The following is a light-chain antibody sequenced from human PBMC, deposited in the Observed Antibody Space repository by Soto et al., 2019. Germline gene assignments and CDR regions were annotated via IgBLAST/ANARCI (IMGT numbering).Light chain of an antibody. V-gene: IGKV1-5*03. J-gene: IGKJ1*01. Sequence: DIQMTQSPSTLSASVGDRVTITCRASQSVSIWLAWYQQKPGKAPDLLIYKASSLQSGVPSRFSGSGSGTEFTHTIDSLQPEDFATYFCQQHHEYAAWTFGQGTKVDIK. CDR1: QSVSIW. CDR2: KAS. CDR3: QQHHEYAAWT.